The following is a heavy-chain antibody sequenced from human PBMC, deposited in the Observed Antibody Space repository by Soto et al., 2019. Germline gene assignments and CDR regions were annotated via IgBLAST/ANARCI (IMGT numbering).Heavy chain of an antibody. D-gene: IGHD3-22*01. CDR3: ASVSSDYYGMDV. CDR1: ESMFGSYG. V-gene: IGHV3-33*01. J-gene: IGHJ6*02. Sequence: QVQLVESGGGVVQPGRSLRLSCVASESMFGSYGMYWVRQAPGKGLEWVGVIWYDGSIKHYADSVKGRFTIARDNSKNTLQLQMSRLRAEDTAVYYYASVSSDYYGMDVWGQGVAVIGSS. CDR2: IWYDGSIK.